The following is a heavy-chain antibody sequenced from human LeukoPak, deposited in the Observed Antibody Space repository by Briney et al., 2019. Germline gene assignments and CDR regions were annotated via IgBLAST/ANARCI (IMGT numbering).Heavy chain of an antibody. Sequence: GGSLRLSCAGSGFTVSSNYMSWVRQAPGKGLEWVSVIYSGGSTYYADSVKGRFTISRDNSKNTLYLQMNSLRAEDTAVYYCARYCSSTSCRRNYGMDVWGQGTTVTVSS. CDR3: ARYCSSTSCRRNYGMDV. J-gene: IGHJ6*02. D-gene: IGHD2-2*01. CDR1: GFTVSSNY. CDR2: IYSGGST. V-gene: IGHV3-53*01.